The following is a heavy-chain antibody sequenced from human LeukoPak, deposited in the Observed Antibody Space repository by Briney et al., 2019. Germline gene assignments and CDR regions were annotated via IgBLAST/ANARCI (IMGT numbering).Heavy chain of an antibody. D-gene: IGHD5-18*01. CDR1: GYSINSGYC. Sequence: SETLSLTCAVSGYSINSGYCWGWIRQPPGKGLEWIGSIYYSGSTYYNPSLKSRVTISVDTSKNQFSLKLSSVTAADTAVYYCARGGGYSYGPVNYYYYYMDVWGKGTTVTVSS. CDR2: IYYSGST. CDR3: ARGGGYSYGPVNYYYYYMDV. V-gene: IGHV4-38-2*01. J-gene: IGHJ6*03.